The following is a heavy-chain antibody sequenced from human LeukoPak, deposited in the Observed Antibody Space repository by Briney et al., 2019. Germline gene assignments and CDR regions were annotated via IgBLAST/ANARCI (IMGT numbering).Heavy chain of an antibody. CDR1: LESFSTYY. CDR2: INYSGTT. Sequence: SETLSLTCAVYLESFSTYYWNWVRQSPRKGLEGIGEINYSGTTNYEPSLNSRVTISADTSKNQFSLKLSSVAAADTAVYYCTRGGFWGSGRAFDVWGQGTMVSVSS. D-gene: IGHD7-27*01. CDR3: TRGGFWGSGRAFDV. V-gene: IGHV4-34*01. J-gene: IGHJ3*01.